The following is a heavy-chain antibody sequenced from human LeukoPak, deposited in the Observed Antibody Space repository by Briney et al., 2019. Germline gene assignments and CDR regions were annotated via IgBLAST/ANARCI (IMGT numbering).Heavy chain of an antibody. Sequence: GGSLRLSCTASGFNLSSYNMNWVRQAPGKGLQWVSSISSSNTFIFYADSLQGRFTVSRDNAKNSLFLQMNSLRDDDTAVYYCARDQGGSYANSGYYGQTFDIWGQGTMVTVSS. CDR1: GFNLSSYN. D-gene: IGHD3-22*01. CDR2: ISSSNTFI. V-gene: IGHV3-21*01. J-gene: IGHJ3*02. CDR3: ARDQGGSYANSGYYGQTFDI.